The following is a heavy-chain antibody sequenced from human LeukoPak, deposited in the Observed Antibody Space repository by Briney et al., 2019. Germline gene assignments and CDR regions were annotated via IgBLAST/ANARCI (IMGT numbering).Heavy chain of an antibody. CDR2: ISGSGGST. J-gene: IGHJ5*02. CDR1: GFTFSSYA. D-gene: IGHD4-17*01. V-gene: IGHV3-23*01. CDR3: AKDQSPKYGDYADRWFDP. Sequence: QSGGSLRLSCAASGFTFSSYAMSWVRQAPGKGLEWVSAISGSGGSTYYADSVKGRFTISRDNSKNTLYLQMNSLRAEDRAVYYCAKDQSPKYGDYADRWFDPWGQGTLVTVSS.